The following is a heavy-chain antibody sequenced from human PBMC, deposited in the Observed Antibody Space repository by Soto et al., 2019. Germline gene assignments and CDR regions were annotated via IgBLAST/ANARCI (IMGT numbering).Heavy chain of an antibody. V-gene: IGHV4-59*01. CDR2: AYYSGST. CDR1: GGSISHYY. D-gene: IGHD2-8*01. CDR3: ARDRSTYGGGGTGEVKENWFDP. J-gene: IGHJ5*02. Sequence: SETLSLTCTVSGGSISHYYWSWIRQSPGKGLGWIGYAYYSGSTDYNPSLKSRVTMSVDTSKNQVSLKLNSVTTADTAVYYCARDRSTYGGGGTGEVKENWFDPWGPGTLVTVSS.